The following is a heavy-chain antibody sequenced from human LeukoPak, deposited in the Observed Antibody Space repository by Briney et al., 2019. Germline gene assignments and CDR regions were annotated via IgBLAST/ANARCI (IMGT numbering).Heavy chain of an antibody. J-gene: IGHJ4*02. CDR3: AKGNDYGDYDQQIGRY. Sequence: GGSLRLSCEVSGFMFSTYATHWVRQAPGKGLEWVAVISYDGSNKYYADSVKGRFTISRDNSKNTLYLQMNSLRAEDTAVYYCAKGNDYGDYDQQIGRYWGQGTLVTVSS. V-gene: IGHV3-30*18. CDR1: GFMFSTYA. CDR2: ISYDGSNK. D-gene: IGHD4-17*01.